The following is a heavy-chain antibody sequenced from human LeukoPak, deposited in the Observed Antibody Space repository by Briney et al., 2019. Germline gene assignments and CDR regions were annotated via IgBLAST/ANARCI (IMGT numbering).Heavy chain of an antibody. Sequence: GGSLRLSCAPSGFTFSLYAMTWVRQAPGKGLEWVSDISGDGSITYYADSVRGRFTISRDNSNNRLYLQMNSLRAEDTAIYYCAREISNGWGYFDYWGQGSPVIVSP. D-gene: IGHD6-19*01. J-gene: IGHJ4*02. V-gene: IGHV3-23*01. CDR2: ISGDGSIT. CDR3: AREISNGWGYFDY. CDR1: GFTFSLYA.